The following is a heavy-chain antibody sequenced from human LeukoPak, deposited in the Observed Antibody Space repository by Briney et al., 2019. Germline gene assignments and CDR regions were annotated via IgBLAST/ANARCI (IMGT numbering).Heavy chain of an antibody. J-gene: IGHJ4*02. CDR3: AKSVVVITFRFDD. D-gene: IGHD2-15*01. Sequence: QSGGSLRLSCAASGFTFNNYAMTWVRQAPGKGLKWVSTITGSGDRTYYADSVKGRFTISRDNSKNTLYLQMNTLRADDTAVYYCAKSVVVITFRFDDWGQGALVTVSS. V-gene: IGHV3-23*01. CDR2: ITGSGDRT. CDR1: GFTFNNYA.